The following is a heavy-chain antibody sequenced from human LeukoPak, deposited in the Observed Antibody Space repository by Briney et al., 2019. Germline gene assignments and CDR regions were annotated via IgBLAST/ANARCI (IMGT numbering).Heavy chain of an antibody. CDR3: AREFNGCPDY. J-gene: IGHJ4*02. V-gene: IGHV4-39*02. D-gene: IGHD2-15*01. CDR2: IRYSGRT. CDR1: GGSISSNTYY. Sequence: TSETLSLTCTVSGGSISSNTYYWSWIRQPPGKGLEWIGSIRYSGRTYYKPSLKSRVTLSVDTSKNQLLLNLRSVTAADTAMYYCAREFNGCPDYLGQGTLVTVSS.